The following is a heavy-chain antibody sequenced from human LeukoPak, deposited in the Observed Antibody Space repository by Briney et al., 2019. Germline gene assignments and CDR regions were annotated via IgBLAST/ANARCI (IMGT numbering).Heavy chain of an antibody. CDR2: ISSSSSYI. Sequence: PGGSLRLSCAASGFTFSSYCVNWVRQAPGKGLEWVSSISSSSSYIYYADSVKGRFTISRDNSKNTLYLEMNSLRDEDTAVYYCVKDRYGDLDNWGQGTLVTVSS. CDR1: GFTFSSYC. V-gene: IGHV3-21*01. CDR3: VKDRYGDLDN. J-gene: IGHJ4*01. D-gene: IGHD4-17*01.